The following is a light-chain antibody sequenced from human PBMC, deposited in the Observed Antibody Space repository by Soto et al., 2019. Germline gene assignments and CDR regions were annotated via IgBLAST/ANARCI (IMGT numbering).Light chain of an antibody. V-gene: IGKV3-15*01. Sequence: EVVMTQSPATLSVSAWERATLSCRASESVSRNLAWYQQKPGQAPRLLIYDASTRATGIPDRFSGGGSGTEFTLTISSLQSEDFVVYYCQQYNSWPPITFGQGTRLEIK. J-gene: IGKJ5*01. CDR1: ESVSRN. CDR3: QQYNSWPPIT. CDR2: DAS.